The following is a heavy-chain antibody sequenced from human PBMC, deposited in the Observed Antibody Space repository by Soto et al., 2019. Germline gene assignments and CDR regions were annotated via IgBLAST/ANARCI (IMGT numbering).Heavy chain of an antibody. CDR1: GFTFSSYA. CDR3: AQDKFVFGVVTDYYYYGMDV. CDR2: ISGSGGST. V-gene: IGHV3-23*01. D-gene: IGHD3-3*01. J-gene: IGHJ6*02. Sequence: EVQLLESGGGLVQPGGSLRLSCAASGFTFSSYAMSWVRQAPGKGLEWVSAISGSGGSTYYADSVKGRLTISRDNSKNTLYLQMNSLSAEDTAVYYCAQDKFVFGVVTDYYYYGMDVWGQGTTVTVSS.